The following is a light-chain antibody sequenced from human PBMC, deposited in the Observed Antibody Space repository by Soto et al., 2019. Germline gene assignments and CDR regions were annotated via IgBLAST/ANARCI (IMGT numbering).Light chain of an antibody. Sequence: EIVMTQSPATLYVSPGERATLSCRARQSVGSDLAWYQQKPGQAPRLVIYDIFTRATCVPTRISGSGSGTEFTLTISSLQSEDFAVYECPQYNIWPITFGGGTKVEIK. V-gene: IGKV3D-15*01. J-gene: IGKJ4*01. CDR3: PQYNIWPIT. CDR2: DIF. CDR1: QSVGSD.